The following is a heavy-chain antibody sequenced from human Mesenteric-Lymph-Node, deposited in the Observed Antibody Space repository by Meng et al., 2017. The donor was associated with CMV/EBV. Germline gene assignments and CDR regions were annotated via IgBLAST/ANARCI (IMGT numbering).Heavy chain of an antibody. Sequence: QTLSLTCAISGDSVSSNSAAWNWIRQSPSRGLEWLGRTYYRSKWYNDYAPSVKSRITINPDTSKNQFSLQLKSVTPEDTAVYYCARDRLFYYDSSGCYYGMDDWGQATTVTVSS. D-gene: IGHD3-22*01. CDR3: ARDRLFYYDSSGCYYGMDD. CDR2: TYYRSKWYN. CDR1: GDSVSSNSAA. V-gene: IGHV6-1*01. J-gene: IGHJ6*02.